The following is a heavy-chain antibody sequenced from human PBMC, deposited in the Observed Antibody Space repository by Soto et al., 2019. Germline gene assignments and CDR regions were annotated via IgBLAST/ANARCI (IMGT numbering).Heavy chain of an antibody. Sequence: GGSLRLSCAASGFTFSSYGMHWVRQAPGKGLEWVAVISYDGSNKYYADSVKGRFTISRDNSKNTLYLQMNSLRAEDTAVYYCAKDLEQLVSPNWFDPWGQGTLVTVSS. V-gene: IGHV3-30*18. J-gene: IGHJ5*02. CDR2: ISYDGSNK. CDR3: AKDLEQLVSPNWFDP. CDR1: GFTFSSYG. D-gene: IGHD6-13*01.